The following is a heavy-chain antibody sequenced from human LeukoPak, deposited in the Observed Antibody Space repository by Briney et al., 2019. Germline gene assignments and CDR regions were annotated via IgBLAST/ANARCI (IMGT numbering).Heavy chain of an antibody. CDR1: GGSISSSSYY. V-gene: IGHV4-39*01. CDR3: ARARWKGYSGYDYAPGGLGGLVN. J-gene: IGHJ4*02. Sequence: SSETLSLTCTVSGGSISSSSYYWGWIRQPPGKGLEWIGSIYYTRSTYYNPSLKSRVTISVDTSKNQFSLKLTSVTAADTAVYYCARARWKGYSGYDYAPGGLGGLVNWGQGTLVTVSS. D-gene: IGHD5-12*01. CDR2: IYYTRST.